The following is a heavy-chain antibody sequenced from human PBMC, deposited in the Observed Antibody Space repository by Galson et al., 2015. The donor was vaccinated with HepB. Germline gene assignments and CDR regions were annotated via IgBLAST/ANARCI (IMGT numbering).Heavy chain of an antibody. CDR2: INSDGSNT. Sequence: SLRLSCAASGFTFSSSWMHWARQDPGKGLVWVSGINSDGSNTEYADSVKGRFTISRDNARNTLSLQMNNLRVEDTAEYYCARDPPNTGDYYFDDWGQGSLVTVSS. CDR1: GFTFSSSW. D-gene: IGHD7-27*01. J-gene: IGHJ4*02. CDR3: ARDPPNTGDYYFDD. V-gene: IGHV3-74*01.